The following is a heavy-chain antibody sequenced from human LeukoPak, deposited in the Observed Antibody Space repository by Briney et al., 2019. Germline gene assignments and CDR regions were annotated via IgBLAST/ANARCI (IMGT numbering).Heavy chain of an antibody. D-gene: IGHD3-3*01. CDR3: ARIDFRSGYLHFDY. CDR2: IRYDGSNK. CDR1: GFTFSSYG. V-gene: IGHV3-30*02. Sequence: GGSLRLSCAASGFTFSSYGMHWVRQAPGKGLEWVAFIRYDGSNKYYADSVKGRFTISRDNSKNTLCLQMNSLRAEDTAVYYCARIDFRSGYLHFDYWGQGTLVTVSS. J-gene: IGHJ4*02.